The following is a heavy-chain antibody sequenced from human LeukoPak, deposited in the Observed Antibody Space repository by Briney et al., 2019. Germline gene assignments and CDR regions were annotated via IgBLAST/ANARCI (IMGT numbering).Heavy chain of an antibody. J-gene: IGHJ4*02. CDR2: IKQDGSEK. CDR3: ARDAVSAED. D-gene: IGHD6-13*01. V-gene: IGHV3-7*03. CDR1: GFTFSSYA. Sequence: PGGSLRLSCAASGFTFSSYAMSWVRQAPGKGLEWVANIKQDGSEKYYVDSVKGRFTISRDNAKNSLYLQMNSLRAEDTAVYYCARDAVSAEDWGQGTLVTVSS.